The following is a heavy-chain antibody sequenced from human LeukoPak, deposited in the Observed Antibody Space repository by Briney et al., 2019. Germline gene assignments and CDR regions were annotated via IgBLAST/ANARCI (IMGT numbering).Heavy chain of an antibody. CDR1: GGSISSSSYY. CDR2: LYYSGST. Sequence: SETLSLTCTVSGGSISSSSYYWGWIRQPPGKGLEWIGSLYYSGSTYYNPSLKSRLTISGDTSKNQFSLNLSSVTATDTAVYYCVRPAVAGKKDYWGQGTLVTVSS. V-gene: IGHV4-39*01. CDR3: VRPAVAGKKDY. J-gene: IGHJ4*02. D-gene: IGHD6-19*01.